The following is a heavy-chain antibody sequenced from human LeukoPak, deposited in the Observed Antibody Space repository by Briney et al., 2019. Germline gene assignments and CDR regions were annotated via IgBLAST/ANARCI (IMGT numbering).Heavy chain of an antibody. J-gene: IGHJ4*02. Sequence: SETLSLTCAVYGEPFNDYYWTWIRQPPGKGLEWIGEINHSGSINYIPSLKSRVTISVDTSKNQFSLKLSSLTAADTAVYYCARGGCSGGTCWYYFDYWSQGTLVTVSS. V-gene: IGHV4-34*01. CDR2: INHSGSI. D-gene: IGHD2-15*01. CDR1: GEPFNDYY. CDR3: ARGGCSGGTCWYYFDY.